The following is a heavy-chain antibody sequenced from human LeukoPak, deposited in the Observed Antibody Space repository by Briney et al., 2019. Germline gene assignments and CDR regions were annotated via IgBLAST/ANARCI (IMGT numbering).Heavy chain of an antibody. D-gene: IGHD6-6*01. CDR2: IGTAGDT. V-gene: IGHV3-13*01. CDR3: ARELDSGYSSSRFDP. J-gene: IGHJ5*02. CDR1: GFTFSSYD. Sequence: GGSLRLSCAASGFTFSSYDMHWVRQATGKGLEWVSAIGTAGDTYYPGSVKGRFTISRDNAKNMLYLQMNSLRAEDTAVYYCARELDSGYSSSRFDPWGQGTLVTVSS.